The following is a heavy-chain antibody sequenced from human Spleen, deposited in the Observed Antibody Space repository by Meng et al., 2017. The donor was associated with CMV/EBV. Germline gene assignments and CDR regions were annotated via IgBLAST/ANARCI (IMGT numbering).Heavy chain of an antibody. V-gene: IGHV3-23*01. D-gene: IGHD3-22*01. CDR1: GFTFSSYA. CDR2: ISGSGGST. Sequence: GGSLRLSCAASGFTFSSYAMSWVRQAPGKGLEWVSAISGSGGSTYYADSVKGRFTISRDNSKNTLYLQMNSLRAEDTAVYYCAKAGDDYYDSSAYYPNWFDPWGQGTLVTVSS. J-gene: IGHJ5*02. CDR3: AKAGDDYYDSSAYYPNWFDP.